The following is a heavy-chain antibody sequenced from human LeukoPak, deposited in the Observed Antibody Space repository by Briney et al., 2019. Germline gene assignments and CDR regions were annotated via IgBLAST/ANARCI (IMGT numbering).Heavy chain of an antibody. CDR2: IYYGGST. J-gene: IGHJ4*02. V-gene: IGHV4-59*01. D-gene: IGHD1-26*01. CDR1: GGSISSYY. CDR3: ARNSGSYLVDY. Sequence: PSETLSLTCTVSGGSISSYYWSWIRQPPGKGLEWIGYIYYGGSTNYNPSLKSRVTISVDTSKNQFSLKLSSVTAADTAVYYCARNSGSYLVDYWGQGTLVTVSS.